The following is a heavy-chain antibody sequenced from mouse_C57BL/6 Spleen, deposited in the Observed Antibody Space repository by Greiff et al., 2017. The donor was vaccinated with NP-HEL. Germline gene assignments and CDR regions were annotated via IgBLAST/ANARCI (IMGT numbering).Heavy chain of an antibody. CDR2: IYPRSGNT. CDR3: ARAGDYDDGYFDY. CDR1: GYTFTSYG. J-gene: IGHJ2*01. Sequence: VKLVESGAELARPGASVKLSCKASGYTFTSYGISWVKQRTGQGLEWIGEIYPRSGNTYYNEKFKGKATLTADKSSSTAYMELRSLTSEDSAVYCCARAGDYDDGYFDYWGQGTTLTVSS. D-gene: IGHD2-4*01. V-gene: IGHV1-81*01.